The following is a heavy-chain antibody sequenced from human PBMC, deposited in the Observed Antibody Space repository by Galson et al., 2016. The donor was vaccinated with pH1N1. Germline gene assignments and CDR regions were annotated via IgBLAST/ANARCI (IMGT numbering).Heavy chain of an antibody. D-gene: IGHD2-8*02. CDR1: GFIVSRNY. CDR3: ARDSYCAREVCYDPPL. CDR2: ISAGEIT. J-gene: IGHJ4*02. Sequence: SLRLSCAASGFIVSRNYVSWVRQAPGKGLEWVSVISAGEITYYTDSVKGRFTISRDNSKNTVYLQMNSPRAEDTAVYYCARDSYCAREVCYDPPLWGQGTLVTVSS. V-gene: IGHV3-66*01.